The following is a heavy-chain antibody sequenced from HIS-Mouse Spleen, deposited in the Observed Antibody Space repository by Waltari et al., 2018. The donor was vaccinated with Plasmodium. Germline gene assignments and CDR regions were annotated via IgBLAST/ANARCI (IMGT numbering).Heavy chain of an antibody. Sequence: EVQLVESGGGLVQPGGSRRLSCAASGLPFSRYWMSWVRQAPGKGLEWVANIKQDGSEKYYVDSVKGRFTISRDNAKNSLYLQMNSLRAEDTAVYYCASSWYWYFDLWGRGTLVTVSS. J-gene: IGHJ2*01. CDR2: IKQDGSEK. CDR1: GLPFSRYW. CDR3: ASSWYWYFDL. V-gene: IGHV3-7*01. D-gene: IGHD6-13*01.